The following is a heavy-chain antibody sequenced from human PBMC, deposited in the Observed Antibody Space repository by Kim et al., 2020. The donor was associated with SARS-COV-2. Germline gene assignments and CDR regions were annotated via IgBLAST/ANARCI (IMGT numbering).Heavy chain of an antibody. CDR2: LTYSGGST. V-gene: IGHV3-23*01. CDR1: GFTFSSYS. Sequence: GGSLRLSCVTSGFTFSSYSMTWVRQAPGKGLEWVSSLTYSGGSTFYADSVKGRFTISRDNSGNTLYLQLKSLRAEDTAIYYCAKAATTSSLYYFDSWGQGTLVTVSS. J-gene: IGHJ4*02. CDR3: AKAATTSSLYYFDS. D-gene: IGHD6-6*01.